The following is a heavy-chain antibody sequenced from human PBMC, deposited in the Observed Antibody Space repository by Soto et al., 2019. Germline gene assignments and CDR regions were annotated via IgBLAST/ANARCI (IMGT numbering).Heavy chain of an antibody. CDR2: IDPSDSYT. Sequence: GESLKISCKGSGYSFTSYWISWVSQMPGKGLEWMGRIDPSDSYTNYSPSFQGHVTISADKSISTAYLQWSSLKASDTAMYYCARVGSTRYSSGRYYFDCWGQGTLVAVSS. V-gene: IGHV5-10-1*01. D-gene: IGHD6-19*01. J-gene: IGHJ4*02. CDR3: ARVGSTRYSSGRYYFDC. CDR1: GYSFTSYW.